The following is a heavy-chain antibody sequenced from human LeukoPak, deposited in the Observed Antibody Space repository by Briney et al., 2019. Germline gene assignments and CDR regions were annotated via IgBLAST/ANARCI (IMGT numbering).Heavy chain of an antibody. J-gene: IGHJ4*02. CDR1: GFTFSDAW. D-gene: IGHD3-10*01. CDR2: IKSKTDGGTT. Sequence: GGSLRLFCAASGFTFSDAWMYWVRQAPGKGLEWVGHIKSKTDGGTTDYAAPVKGRFTISRDDSKNTLSLQMNSLKTEDTAVYYCAALLRGYWGQGTLVTVSS. V-gene: IGHV3-15*01. CDR3: AALLRGY.